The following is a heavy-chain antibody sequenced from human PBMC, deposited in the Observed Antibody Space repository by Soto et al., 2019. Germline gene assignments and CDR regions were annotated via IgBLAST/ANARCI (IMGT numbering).Heavy chain of an antibody. J-gene: IGHJ3*02. Sequence: SLRLSCAASGFTFSNYGMHWVRQAPGKGPEWVAVISSDGSRKDYADFAKGRFTISRDDAKNTLHLQMNSLRSDDTALYYCAKDPTIAPRWALDIWGQGTLVTVSS. CDR1: GFTFSNYG. D-gene: IGHD6-13*01. CDR3: AKDPTIAPRWALDI. CDR2: ISSDGSRK. V-gene: IGHV3-30*18.